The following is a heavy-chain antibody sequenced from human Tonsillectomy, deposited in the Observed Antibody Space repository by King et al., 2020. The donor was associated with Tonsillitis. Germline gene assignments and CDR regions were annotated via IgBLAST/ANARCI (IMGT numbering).Heavy chain of an antibody. CDR1: GYTLTSYG. Sequence: VQLVESGAEVKKPGASVKVSCKASGYTLTSYGISWVRQAPGQGLEWMGWISLYNGNTNYAQKLQGRVTMTTDTSTSTAYMEMRSLRSDETAMYYCARDRYDYVWGSYRSIAPLDYWGQGTLVTVSS. CDR2: ISLYNGNT. J-gene: IGHJ4*02. V-gene: IGHV1-18*04. D-gene: IGHD3-16*02. CDR3: ARDRYDYVWGSYRSIAPLDY.